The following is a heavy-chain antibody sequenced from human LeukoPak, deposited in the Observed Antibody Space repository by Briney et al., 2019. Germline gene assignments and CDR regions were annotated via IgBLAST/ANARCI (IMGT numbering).Heavy chain of an antibody. V-gene: IGHV4-59*01. Sequence: SETLSLTCSVSGGSIRSYYWSWIRQPPGKGLEWIGHIYYSGNTNYNPSLKSRVTISVDTSKNQISLKLSSVTAADTAVYYCARDLQLVDGGYYMDVWGKGTTVTVSS. CDR3: ARDLQLVDGGYYMDV. D-gene: IGHD3-10*01. J-gene: IGHJ6*03. CDR2: IYYSGNT. CDR1: GGSIRSYY.